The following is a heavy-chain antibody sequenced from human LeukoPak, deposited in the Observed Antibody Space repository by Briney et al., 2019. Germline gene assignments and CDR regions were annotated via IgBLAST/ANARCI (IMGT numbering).Heavy chain of an antibody. Sequence: PGGSLRLSCAASGFTFSSYSMNWVRQAPGKGLEWVSYIGSSSSTIYYADSVKGRFTISRDNAKNSLYLQMNSLRAEDTAVYYCFGFRNMRFDPWGQGTLVTVSS. CDR2: IGSSSSTI. J-gene: IGHJ5*02. CDR1: GFTFSSYS. V-gene: IGHV3-48*04. CDR3: FGFRNMRFDP. D-gene: IGHD2-2*01.